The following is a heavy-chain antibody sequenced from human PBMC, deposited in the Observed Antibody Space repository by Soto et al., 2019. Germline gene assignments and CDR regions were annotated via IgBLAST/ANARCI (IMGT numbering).Heavy chain of an antibody. J-gene: IGHJ4*02. CDR1: GYTFTSYD. Sequence: QVQLVQSGAEVKKPGASVKVSCKASGYTFTSYDINWVRQATGQGLEWMGWMNPNSGSTGYAQKFQGRVTMTRNTSKSTAYRELSSLRSEDTAVYYCTLGELLTYFDYGGQGTLVTVSS. V-gene: IGHV1-8*01. CDR3: TLGELLTYFDY. D-gene: IGHD3-16*01. CDR2: MNPNSGST.